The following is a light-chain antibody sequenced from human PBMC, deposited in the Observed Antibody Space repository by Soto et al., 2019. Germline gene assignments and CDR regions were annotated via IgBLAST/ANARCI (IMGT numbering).Light chain of an antibody. CDR1: QSVSSS. CDR3: QPYSNWPIT. CDR2: DSS. J-gene: IGKJ5*01. Sequence: EVVMTQPLATLSVYPGERATLSCRASQSVSSSVAWYQQKPGQAPRLLIYDSSSRATGVPARFSGSGSGTDFTLTISSLEPEDFAVYYCQPYSNWPITFGQGTRLEI. V-gene: IGKV3-15*01.